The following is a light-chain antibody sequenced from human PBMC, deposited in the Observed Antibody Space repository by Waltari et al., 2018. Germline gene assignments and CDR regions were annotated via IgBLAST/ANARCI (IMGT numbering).Light chain of an antibody. CDR3: CSYAGSYTYVV. CDR1: SSDVGGYPY. J-gene: IGLJ2*01. V-gene: IGLV2-11*01. CDR2: DVN. Sequence: QSALTQPRSVSGSPGPSVTISCTGPSSDVGGYPYVSWYQQHPGKAPKLMIYDVNQRPSGVPDRFSGSKSGNTASLTISGLQAEDEADYHCCSYAGSYTYVVFGGGTKLTVL.